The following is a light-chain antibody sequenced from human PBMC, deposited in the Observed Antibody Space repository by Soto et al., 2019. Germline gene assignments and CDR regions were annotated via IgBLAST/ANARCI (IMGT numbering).Light chain of an antibody. CDR1: QGIGTN. CDR3: QQYNYWPIT. V-gene: IGKV3D-15*01. J-gene: IGKJ5*01. Sequence: EIVMTQSPATLSVSPGERATLSCRATQGIGTNLAWYQQRPGQAPRLLIYGASTRATGTPARFSGSASGTEFTLTITSLQSEDFAVYYCQQYNYWPITFGQGTRLEIK. CDR2: GAS.